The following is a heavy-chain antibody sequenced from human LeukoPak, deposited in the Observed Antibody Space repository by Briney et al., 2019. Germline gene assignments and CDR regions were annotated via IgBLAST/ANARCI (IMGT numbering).Heavy chain of an antibody. CDR1: GFTVSSNY. CDR2: IYSGGST. CDR3: ARDQGGGYFDY. V-gene: IGHV3-53*01. J-gene: IGHJ4*02. Sequence: GGSLRLSCAASGFTVSSNYMSWVRQAPGKGLEWVSVIYSGGSTYSTDSVKGRFTISRDTSKNTLYLQMNSMRAEDTAVYYCARDQGGGYFDYWGQGTLVTVSS. D-gene: IGHD3-16*01.